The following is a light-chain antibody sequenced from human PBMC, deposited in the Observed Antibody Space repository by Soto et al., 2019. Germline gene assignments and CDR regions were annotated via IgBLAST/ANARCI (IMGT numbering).Light chain of an antibody. CDR2: EFN. V-gene: IGLV2-14*01. Sequence: ALTQPASVAGSPGQSITISCTGTSSDVGCYKYVSGYQQHPAKAPKLIIYEFNNRPSEVSDRFSASKSGNTASLTISGLQTEDEAEYYCSSWTTSDPYVYGPGTKVTVL. CDR1: SSDVGCYKY. J-gene: IGLJ1*01. CDR3: SSWTTSDPYV.